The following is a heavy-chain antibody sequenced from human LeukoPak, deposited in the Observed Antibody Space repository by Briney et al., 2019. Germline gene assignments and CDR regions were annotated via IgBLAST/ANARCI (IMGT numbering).Heavy chain of an antibody. CDR3: TTERFEVGSATIDY. V-gene: IGHV3-15*01. J-gene: IGHJ4*02. CDR2: IKSKTDGGTT. CDR1: GFTFSNAW. D-gene: IGHD3-10*01. Sequence: PGGSLRLSCAASGFTFSNAWMSWVRQAPGKGLEWVGRIKSKTDGGTTDYAAPVKGRFTISRDDSKNTLYLQMNSLKTEDTAVYYCTTERFEVGSATIDYWGQGTLVTVSS.